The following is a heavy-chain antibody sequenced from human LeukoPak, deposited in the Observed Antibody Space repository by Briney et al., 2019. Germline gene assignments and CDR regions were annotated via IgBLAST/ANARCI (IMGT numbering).Heavy chain of an antibody. CDR2: INQGGSVK. J-gene: IGHJ4*02. CDR1: GFSFRDFW. D-gene: IGHD5-12*01. CDR3: ARFGYSGWNLEY. Sequence: GGSLRLSCAASGFSFRDFWMTWVRQAPGKGLEWVANINQGGSVKYYVDSVKGRFTISRDDAESSLYVQMNSLRDEDTAVYYCARFGYSGWNLEYWGQGTLVTVSS. V-gene: IGHV3-7*01.